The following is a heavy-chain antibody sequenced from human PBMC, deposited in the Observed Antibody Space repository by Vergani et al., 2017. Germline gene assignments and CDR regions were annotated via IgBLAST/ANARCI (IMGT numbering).Heavy chain of an antibody. CDR1: GVSISSGGYY. CDR2: IYYSGST. D-gene: IGHD2-15*01. J-gene: IGHJ6*02. V-gene: IGHV4-31*03. CDR3: ARIGGPATRSYYYYYGMDV. Sequence: QVQLQESGPGLVKPSQTLSLTCTVSGVSISSGGYYWSWIRQHPGKGLEWIGYIYYSGSTYYNPSLKSRVTISVDTSKNQFSLKLSSVTAADTAVYYCARIGGPATRSYYYYYGMDVWGQGTTVTVSS.